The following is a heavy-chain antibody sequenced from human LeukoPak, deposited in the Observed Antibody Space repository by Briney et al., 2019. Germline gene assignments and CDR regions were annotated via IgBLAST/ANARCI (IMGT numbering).Heavy chain of an antibody. Sequence: SVKVSCKASRGTFSSYAISWVRQAPGQGLEWMGGIIPIFGTANYAQKFQGRVTITADESTSTAYMELSSLRSEDTAVYYCARKLRSGYYFDYWGQGTLVTVSS. CDR3: ARKLRSGYYFDY. CDR2: IIPIFGTA. CDR1: RGTFSSYA. J-gene: IGHJ4*02. V-gene: IGHV1-69*13. D-gene: IGHD3-3*01.